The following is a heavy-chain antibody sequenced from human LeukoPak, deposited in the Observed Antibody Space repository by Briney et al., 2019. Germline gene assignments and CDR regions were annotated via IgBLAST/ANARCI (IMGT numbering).Heavy chain of an antibody. V-gene: IGHV3-30*18. Sequence: GRSLRLSCAASGFTFSSYAMHWVRQAPGKGLEWVAVISYDGSNKYYADSVKGRFTISRDNSRNTLHLQMDSLRAEDTAVYSCAKASLRYFDWFSDYWGQGTLVTVSS. CDR2: ISYDGSNK. CDR1: GFTFSSYA. D-gene: IGHD3-9*01. J-gene: IGHJ4*02. CDR3: AKASLRYFDWFSDY.